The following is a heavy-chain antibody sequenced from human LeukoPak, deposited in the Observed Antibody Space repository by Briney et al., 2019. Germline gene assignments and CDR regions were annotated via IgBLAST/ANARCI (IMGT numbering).Heavy chain of an antibody. CDR3: ARDHRYSGYDYGGYYFDY. Sequence: PSGTLSLTCTVSGGSISSYYWSWIRQPPGKGLEWIGYIYYSGSTNYNPSLKSRVTISVDTSKNQFSLKLSSVTAADTAVYYCARDHRYSGYDYGGYYFDYWGRGTLVTVSS. CDR1: GGSISSYY. J-gene: IGHJ4*02. V-gene: IGHV4-59*01. D-gene: IGHD5-12*01. CDR2: IYYSGST.